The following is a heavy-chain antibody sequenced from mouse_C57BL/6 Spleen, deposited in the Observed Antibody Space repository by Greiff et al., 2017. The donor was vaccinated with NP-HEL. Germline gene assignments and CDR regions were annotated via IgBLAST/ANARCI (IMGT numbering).Heavy chain of an antibody. J-gene: IGHJ2*01. CDR3: ARDRGIRVFDY. CDR1: GYSITSGYY. D-gene: IGHD2-4*01. Sequence: EVQLQQSGPGLVKPSQSLSLTCSVTGYSITSGYYWNWIRQFPGNKLEWMGYISYDGSNNYNPSLKNRISITRDTSKNQFFLKLNSVTTEDTATYYCARDRGIRVFDYWGQGTTLTVSS. V-gene: IGHV3-6*01. CDR2: ISYDGSN.